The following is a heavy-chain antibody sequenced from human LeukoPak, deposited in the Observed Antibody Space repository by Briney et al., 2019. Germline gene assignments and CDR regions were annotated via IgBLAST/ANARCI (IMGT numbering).Heavy chain of an antibody. J-gene: IGHJ4*02. CDR2: IYFNGYT. CDR3: ARVANGDYFDF. V-gene: IGHV4-30-4*01. CDR1: GGSISNSDYY. Sequence: KPSETLSLTCTVSGGSISNSDYYWSWIRQSPGKGLEWVGYIYFNGYTYYSPSLRSRLAISIDTSKNHFSLNLTSVTAADTAVYYCARVANGDYFDFWGQGTLVTVSS. D-gene: IGHD4-17*01.